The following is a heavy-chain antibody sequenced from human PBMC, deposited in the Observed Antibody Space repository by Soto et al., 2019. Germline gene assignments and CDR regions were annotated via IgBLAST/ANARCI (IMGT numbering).Heavy chain of an antibody. V-gene: IGHV3-30*18. D-gene: IGHD2-2*03. CDR1: GFTFSSYG. CDR3: AKMDIVVVPAPDDNLDY. CDR2: ISYDGSNK. J-gene: IGHJ4*02. Sequence: LRLSCAASGFTFSSYGMHWVRQAPGKGLEWVAVISYDGSNKYYADSVKGRFTISRDNSKNTLYLQMNSLRAEDTAVYYCAKMDIVVVPAPDDNLDYWGQGTLVTVSS.